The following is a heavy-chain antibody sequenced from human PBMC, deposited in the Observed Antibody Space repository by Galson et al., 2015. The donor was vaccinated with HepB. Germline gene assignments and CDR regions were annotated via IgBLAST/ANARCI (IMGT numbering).Heavy chain of an antibody. CDR3: ARQYCSGDSCYWPVDY. V-gene: IGHV3-43*01. D-gene: IGHD2-15*01. CDR1: GFGFDDYT. CDR2: ISWDGGST. J-gene: IGHJ4*02. Sequence: SLRLSCAASGFGFDDYTMHWVRQAPGKGLEWVSVISWDGGSTYYADSVKGRFTISRDNSKKSLYLQMRSLRTEDTALYYCARQYCSGDSCYWPVDYWGQGTLVTVSS.